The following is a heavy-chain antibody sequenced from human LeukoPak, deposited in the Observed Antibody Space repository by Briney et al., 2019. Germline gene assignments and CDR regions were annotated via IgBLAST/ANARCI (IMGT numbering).Heavy chain of an antibody. D-gene: IGHD1-26*01. CDR1: GFTFSSYA. CDR2: ISGSGGST. Sequence: TGGSLRLSCAASGFTFSSYAMSWVRQAPGKGLECVSAISGSGGSTYYADSVKGRFTISRDNSKNTLYLQMNSLRAEDTAVYYCAKDSRYSGSYYHFDYWGQGTLVTVSS. J-gene: IGHJ4*02. CDR3: AKDSRYSGSYYHFDY. V-gene: IGHV3-23*01.